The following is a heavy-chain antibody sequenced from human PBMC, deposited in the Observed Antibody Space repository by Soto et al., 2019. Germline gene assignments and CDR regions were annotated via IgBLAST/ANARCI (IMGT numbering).Heavy chain of an antibody. D-gene: IGHD3-16*01. V-gene: IGHV1-18*01. CDR3: ERAADQFDCVWGRNDALDI. J-gene: IGHJ3*02. CDR1: GYRFTEFG. CDR2: SRADNSHT. Sequence: QVQLLQSGPEVKKPGASVKVSCRAFGYRFTEFGISWVRQAPGQGLEWVGWSRADNSHTNYAKSIQGRVNVTTDTSSNTAYMEMTSLTSPNTAVYYCERAADQFDCVWGRNDALDIWGQGTLVFVSS.